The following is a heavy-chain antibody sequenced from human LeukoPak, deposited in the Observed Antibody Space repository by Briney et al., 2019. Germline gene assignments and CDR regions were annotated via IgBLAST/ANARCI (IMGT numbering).Heavy chain of an antibody. J-gene: IGHJ4*02. D-gene: IGHD3-22*01. CDR2: IYTSEST. CDR1: GGSISSYY. V-gene: IGHV4-4*07. CDR3: ASGYDDSSDYHSFDY. Sequence: SETLSLTCTVSGGSISSYYWNWIRQPAGKGLEWIGRIYTSESTNYSPSLKSRVTMSVDTSKNQFSLKLSSVTAADTAVYYCASGYDDSSDYHSFDYWGQGTLVTVSS.